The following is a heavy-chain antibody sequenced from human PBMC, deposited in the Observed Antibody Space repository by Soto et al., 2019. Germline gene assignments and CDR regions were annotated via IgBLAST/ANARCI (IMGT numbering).Heavy chain of an antibody. CDR1: GGSISSYY. J-gene: IGHJ4*02. V-gene: IGHV4-59*01. D-gene: IGHD3-9*01. Sequence: SETLSLTCTVSGGSISSYYWSWIRQPPGKGLEWIGYIYYSGSTNYNPSLKSRVTISVDTSKNQFSLKLSSVTAADTAVYYCARGILTGYYNVDYWGQGTLVTVSS. CDR3: ARGILTGYYNVDY. CDR2: IYYSGST.